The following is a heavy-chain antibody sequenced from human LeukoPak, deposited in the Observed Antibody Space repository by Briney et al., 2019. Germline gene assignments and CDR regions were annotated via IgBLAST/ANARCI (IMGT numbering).Heavy chain of an antibody. J-gene: IGHJ5*02. CDR3: ARADYGSGPWYNWFDP. Sequence: ASVKVSCKVSGYTLTELSMHWVRQAPGKGLEWMGGFDPEDGETIYAQKFQGRVTMTEDTSTDTAYMELSSLRSDDTAVYYCARADYGSGPWYNWFDPWGQGTLVTVSS. CDR2: FDPEDGET. D-gene: IGHD3-10*01. CDR1: GYTLTELS. V-gene: IGHV1-24*01.